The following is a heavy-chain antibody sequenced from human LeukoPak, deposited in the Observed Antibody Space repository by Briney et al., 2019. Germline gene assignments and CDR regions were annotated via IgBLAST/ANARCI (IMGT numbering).Heavy chain of an antibody. D-gene: IGHD3-3*01. CDR3: AGGFGFLIES. J-gene: IGHJ4*02. CDR1: GFTFSGYG. Sequence: GGSLRLSCAASGFTFSGYGMHWVRQAPGKGLEWVANIKQDGSEKYYGGSVKGRFTISRDNAKNSLYLQLNSLGVEDTAVYFCAGGFGFLIESWGQGALVTVSS. CDR2: IKQDGSEK. V-gene: IGHV3-7*04.